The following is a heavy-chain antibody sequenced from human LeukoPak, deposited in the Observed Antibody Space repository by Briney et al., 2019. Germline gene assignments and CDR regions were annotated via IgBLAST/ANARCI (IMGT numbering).Heavy chain of an antibody. CDR1: GGSISSYY. Sequence: SETLSLTCTVSGGSISSYYWSWLRQPPGKGLEWIGYIYYSGSTNYNPSLKSRVTISVDTSKNQFSLKLSSVTAADTAVYYCAATMVRSYYFDYWGQGTLVTVSS. CDR2: IYYSGST. CDR3: AATMVRSYYFDY. D-gene: IGHD3-10*01. V-gene: IGHV4-59*01. J-gene: IGHJ4*02.